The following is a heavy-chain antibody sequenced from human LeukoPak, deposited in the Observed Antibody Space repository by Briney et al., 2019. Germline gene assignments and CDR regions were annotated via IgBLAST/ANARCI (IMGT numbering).Heavy chain of an antibody. Sequence: SETLSLTCAVSGGSISSGNYYWGWIRQHPGKGLEWIGYIYYSGSTNYNPSLKSRVTISVDTSKNQFSLKLSSVTAADTAVYYCARDATARQYYYDSSGFDAFDIWGQGTMVTVSS. CDR2: IYYSGST. CDR3: ARDATARQYYYDSSGFDAFDI. V-gene: IGHV4-61*01. J-gene: IGHJ3*02. CDR1: GGSISSGNYY. D-gene: IGHD3-22*01.